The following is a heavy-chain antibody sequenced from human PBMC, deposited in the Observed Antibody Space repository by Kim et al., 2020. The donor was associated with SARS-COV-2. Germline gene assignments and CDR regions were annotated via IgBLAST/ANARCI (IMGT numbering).Heavy chain of an antibody. CDR2: IGGDGTLT. V-gene: IGHV3-23*01. CDR3: SRSPRAPDY. D-gene: IGHD3-16*02. Sequence: GGSLRLSCAASGFIFNNYGMNWVRQAPGKGLEWVSGIGGDGTLTLYADSVKGRFTISRDNSKNMVYLQMNNLRAEDTAIYYCSRSPRAPDYWGQGTLVTVSS. CDR1: GFIFNNYG. J-gene: IGHJ4*02.